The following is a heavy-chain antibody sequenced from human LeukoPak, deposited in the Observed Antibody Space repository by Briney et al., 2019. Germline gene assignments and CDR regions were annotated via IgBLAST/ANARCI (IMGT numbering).Heavy chain of an antibody. Sequence: SETLSLTCTVSGGSISSYYWSWIRQPPGKGLEWIGYIYHSGSTYYNPSLKSRVSISVDRSKNQFSLKLSSVTAADTAVYYCASFPGIFGVVITDYWGQGTLVTVSS. CDR3: ASFPGIFGVVITDY. CDR2: IYHSGST. V-gene: IGHV4-59*12. D-gene: IGHD3-3*01. J-gene: IGHJ4*02. CDR1: GGSISSYY.